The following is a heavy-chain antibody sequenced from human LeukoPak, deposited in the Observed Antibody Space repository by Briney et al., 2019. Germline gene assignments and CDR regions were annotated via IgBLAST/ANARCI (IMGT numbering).Heavy chain of an antibody. Sequence: SETLFLTCTVSGGSISSSSYYWGWIRQPPGKGLEWIGSIYYSGSTYYNPSLKSRVTISVDTSKNQFSLKLSSVTAADTAVYYCAREGYDILTGYYLNWFDPWGQGTLVTVSS. CDR1: GGSISSSSYY. CDR3: AREGYDILTGYYLNWFDP. V-gene: IGHV4-39*07. J-gene: IGHJ5*02. D-gene: IGHD3-9*01. CDR2: IYYSGST.